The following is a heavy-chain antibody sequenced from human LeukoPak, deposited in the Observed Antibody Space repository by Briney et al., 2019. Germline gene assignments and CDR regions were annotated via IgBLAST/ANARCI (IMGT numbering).Heavy chain of an antibody. J-gene: IGHJ4*02. CDR2: ISSSSSYI. D-gene: IGHD2-15*01. Sequence: GGSLRLSCAASGFTFSSYSMNWVRQAPGKGLEWVSSISSSSSYIYYADSVKGRFTISRDNAKNSLYLQMNSLRAEDTAVYYCARFCSGGSCFYNWGQGTLVTVSS. CDR3: ARFCSGGSCFYN. V-gene: IGHV3-21*04. CDR1: GFTFSSYS.